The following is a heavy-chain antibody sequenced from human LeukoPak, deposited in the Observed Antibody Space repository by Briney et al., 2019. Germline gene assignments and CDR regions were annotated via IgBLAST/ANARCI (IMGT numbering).Heavy chain of an antibody. CDR1: GYTFTSYD. CDR3: ARGAYSYGLSYFDY. V-gene: IGHV1-8*03. D-gene: IGHD5-18*01. J-gene: IGHJ4*02. CDR2: MNPNSGNT. Sequence: ASVKVSCKASGYTFTSYDINWVRQATGQGLEWMGWMNPNSGNTGYAQKFQGRVTITRNTSISTAYMELSSLRSEDTAVYYCARGAYSYGLSYFDYWGQGTLVTVSS.